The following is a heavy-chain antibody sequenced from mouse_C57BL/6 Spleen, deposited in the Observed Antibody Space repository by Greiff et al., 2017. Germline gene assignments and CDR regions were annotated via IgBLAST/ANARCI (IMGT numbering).Heavy chain of an antibody. J-gene: IGHJ2*01. CDR1: GFTFSDYY. D-gene: IGHD1-1*01. Sequence: EVQLVESEGGLVQPGSSMKLSCTASGFTFSDYYMAWVRQVPEKGLEWVANINSDGSSTYYLDSLKSRFIISRDNAKNILYLQMSSLKSEDTATYYCARVTTWYYCDYWGQGTTLTVSS. CDR3: ARVTTWYYCDY. V-gene: IGHV5-16*01. CDR2: INSDGSST.